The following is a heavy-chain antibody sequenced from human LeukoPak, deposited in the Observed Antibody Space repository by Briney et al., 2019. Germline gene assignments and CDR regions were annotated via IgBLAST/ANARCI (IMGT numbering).Heavy chain of an antibody. CDR1: GGSISSSSYY. CDR3: ARLLRIGVAGTLAGY. V-gene: IGHV4-39*01. J-gene: IGHJ4*02. CDR2: IYYSGST. Sequence: PSETLSLTCTVSGGSISSSSYYWGWIHQPPGKGLEWIGRIYYSGSTYYNPSLKSRVTISVDTSKNQFSLKLSSVTAADTAVYYCARLLRIGVAGTLAGYWGQGTLVTVSS. D-gene: IGHD6-19*01.